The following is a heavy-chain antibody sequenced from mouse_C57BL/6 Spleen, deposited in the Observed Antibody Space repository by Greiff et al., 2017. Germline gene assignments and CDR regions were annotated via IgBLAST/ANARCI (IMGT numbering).Heavy chain of an antibody. CDR3: TRAGNYFDY. Sequence: EVKLQQSGTVLARPGASVKMSCKTSGYTFTSYWMHWVKQRPGQGLEWIGAIYPGNSDTSYNQKFKGKAKLTAGTSDSTAYMELIILTNEDSAVYYCTRAGNYFDYGGQGTTLPVAS. CDR2: IYPGNSDT. CDR1: GYTFTSYW. V-gene: IGHV1-5*01. D-gene: IGHD4-1*01. J-gene: IGHJ2*01.